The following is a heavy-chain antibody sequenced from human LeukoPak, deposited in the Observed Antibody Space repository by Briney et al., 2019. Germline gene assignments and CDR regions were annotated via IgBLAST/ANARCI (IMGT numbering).Heavy chain of an antibody. D-gene: IGHD3-3*01. CDR1: GGSISSYY. Sequence: SETLSLTCTVSGGSISSYYWSWIRQPAGKGLEWIGRIYTSGSTNYNPSLKSRVTMSVDTSKNQFSLKLSSVTAADTAVYYCARDLGYDFWSGYSAFDIWGQGTMVTVSP. J-gene: IGHJ3*02. CDR3: ARDLGYDFWSGYSAFDI. CDR2: IYTSGST. V-gene: IGHV4-4*07.